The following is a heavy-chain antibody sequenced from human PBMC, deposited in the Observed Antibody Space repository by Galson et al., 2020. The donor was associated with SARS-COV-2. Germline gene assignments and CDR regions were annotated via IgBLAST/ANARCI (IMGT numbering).Heavy chain of an antibody. J-gene: IGHJ4*02. V-gene: IGHV3-30*01. D-gene: IGHD3-16*01. Sequence: GGSLRLSCAASGFTFTLHPMHWVRQAPGKGLDWVAVISYDGSSKFYAGSVQGRFTISRDNSKNTLYLQMNSLRADDTAVYYCVRDKLGEKLEFDYWGQGTLVTVSS. CDR2: ISYDGSSK. CDR3: VRDKLGEKLEFDY. CDR1: GFTFTLHP.